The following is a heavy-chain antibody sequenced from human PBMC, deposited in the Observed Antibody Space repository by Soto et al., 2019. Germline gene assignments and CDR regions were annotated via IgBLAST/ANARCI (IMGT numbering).Heavy chain of an antibody. V-gene: IGHV3-30*18. D-gene: IGHD4-17*01. CDR2: ISYDGSHK. J-gene: IGHJ4*02. CDR3: AKTNTNYGDYYFDY. Sequence: QVQLVESGGGVVQPGRSLRLSCAASGFTFSNYAMHWVRQAPGKGLEWVAVISYDGSHKYYTDSGKGRFTISRDNSKNTLYLQMRSLRAEDTAVYYCAKTNTNYGDYYFDYWGQGTLVTVSS. CDR1: GFTFSNYA.